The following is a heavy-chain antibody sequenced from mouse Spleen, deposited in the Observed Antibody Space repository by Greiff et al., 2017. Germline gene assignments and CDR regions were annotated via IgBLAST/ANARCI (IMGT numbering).Heavy chain of an antibody. J-gene: IGHJ3*01. CDR2: IDPSDSYT. CDR3: AREKERGFAY. CDR1: GYTFTSYW. Sequence: QVQLQQPGAELVMPGASVKLSCKASGYTFTSYWMHWVKQRPGQGLEWIGEIDPSDSYTNYNQKFKGKATLTVDKSSSTAYMQLSSLTSEDSAVYYCAREKERGFAYWGQGTLVTVSA. V-gene: IGHV1-69*01.